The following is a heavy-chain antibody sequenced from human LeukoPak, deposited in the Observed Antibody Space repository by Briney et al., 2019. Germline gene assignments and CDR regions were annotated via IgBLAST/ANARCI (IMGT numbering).Heavy chain of an antibody. CDR3: ARVSSNDILTGLLT. D-gene: IGHD3-9*01. J-gene: IGHJ4*02. CDR2: IIPIFGTA. Sequence: EASVKVSCKASGGTFSSYAISWVRQAPGQGLEWMGGIIPIFGTANYAQKFQGRVTITTDESTSTAYMELSSLRSEDTAVYYCARVSSNDILTGLLTWGQGTLVTVSS. V-gene: IGHV1-69*05. CDR1: GGTFSSYA.